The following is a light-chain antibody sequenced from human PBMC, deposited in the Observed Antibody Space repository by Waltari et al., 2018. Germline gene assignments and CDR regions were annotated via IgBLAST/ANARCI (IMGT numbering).Light chain of an antibody. CDR1: QSGRSS. V-gene: IGKV3-15*01. Sequence: ERVMTQSPATLSVSPGERATLSCRARQSGRSSLAGDQQKPGQAPRLLRYGAFTRATGIPDRFSGSGSGTDFTLTISSLQVEDVAIYYCQQYYSVPLTFGQGTKVGIK. CDR3: QQYYSVPLT. CDR2: GAF. J-gene: IGKJ1*01.